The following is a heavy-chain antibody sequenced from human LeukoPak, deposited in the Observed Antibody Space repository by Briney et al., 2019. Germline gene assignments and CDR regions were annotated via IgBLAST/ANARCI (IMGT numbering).Heavy chain of an antibody. CDR1: GYTFTGYY. CDR2: INPNSGGT. Sequence: EASVKVSCKASGYTFTGYYMHWVRQAPGQGLEWMGWINPNSGGTNYAQKFQGRVTMTRDTSISTAYMELSRLRSDDTAVYYCVRGKSYGDYGLLPYWGQGTLVTVSS. D-gene: IGHD4-17*01. J-gene: IGHJ4*02. V-gene: IGHV1-2*02. CDR3: VRGKSYGDYGLLPY.